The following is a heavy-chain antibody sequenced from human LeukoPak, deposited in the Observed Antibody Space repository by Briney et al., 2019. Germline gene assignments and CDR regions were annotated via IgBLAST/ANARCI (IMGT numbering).Heavy chain of an antibody. CDR3: TSFFETN. CDR2: VNNDGSAT. V-gene: IGHV3-74*01. D-gene: IGHD2/OR15-2a*01. J-gene: IGHJ4*02. Sequence: GGSLRLSCAASEFTISRYWMHWVRQAPGKGLVWVSHVNNDGSATSYADSVKGRFTISRDSAKNTVYLHMNSLRVEDTAVYYCTSFFETNWGQGTLVTVSS. CDR1: EFTISRYW.